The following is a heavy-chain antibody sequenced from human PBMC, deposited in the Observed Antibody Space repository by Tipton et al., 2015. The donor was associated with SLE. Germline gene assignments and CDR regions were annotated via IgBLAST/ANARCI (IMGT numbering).Heavy chain of an antibody. J-gene: IGHJ4*02. D-gene: IGHD3-22*01. CDR1: GGSISSYY. V-gene: IGHV4-59*01. CDR3: ARGESSGYLYYFDY. CDR2: IYYSGST. Sequence: TLSLTCTVSGGSISSYYLSWIRQPPGKGLEWIGYIYYSGSTNYSPPLKSRVTISVDTSKDQFSLKLSSVTAADTAVYYCARGESSGYLYYFDYWGQGTLVTVSS.